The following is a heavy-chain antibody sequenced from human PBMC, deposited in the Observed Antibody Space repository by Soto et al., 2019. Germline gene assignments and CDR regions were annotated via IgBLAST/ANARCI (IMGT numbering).Heavy chain of an antibody. Sequence: SEALSLTCTVSGVSISSYYWSWIRQPAGKGLEWIGRIYTSGSTNYNPSLKSRVTMSVDTSKNQFSLKLSSVTAADTAVYYCARDKGYCSGGSCSANRFDPSGHGTLATVSS. CDR3: ARDKGYCSGGSCSANRFDP. CDR1: GVSISSYY. J-gene: IGHJ5*02. V-gene: IGHV4-4*07. D-gene: IGHD2-15*01. CDR2: IYTSGST.